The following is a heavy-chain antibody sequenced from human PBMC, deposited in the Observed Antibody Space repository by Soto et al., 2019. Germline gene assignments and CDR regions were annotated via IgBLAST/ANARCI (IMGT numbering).Heavy chain of an antibody. CDR3: ARALFPDVDIYAMDV. Sequence: PGGSLRLSCATSGFSFSDHAMHWVRQAPGKGREWLAIIWKDGSNKFYAGSVKGRFTISRDNSKNTVYLQINTLSREDTAVYYCARALFPDVDIYAMDVWGQGTTVTVSS. J-gene: IGHJ6*02. V-gene: IGHV3-33*01. CDR1: GFSFSDHA. CDR2: IWKDGSNK. D-gene: IGHD2-2*03.